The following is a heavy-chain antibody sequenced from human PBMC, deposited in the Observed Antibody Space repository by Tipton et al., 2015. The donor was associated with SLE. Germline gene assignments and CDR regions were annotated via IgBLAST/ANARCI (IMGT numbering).Heavy chain of an antibody. J-gene: IGHJ6*03. CDR1: GGSINSDSYY. Sequence: TLSLTCTVSGGSINSDSYYWGWIRQSPGKGLERIGSLYYTGSTYYNPSLKSRLTISLDTPKNQFSLKLSSVTAADTAVYYCASVSSSSEGDYYYYMDVWGKGTTVTVSS. D-gene: IGHD6-6*01. CDR2: LYYTGST. CDR3: ASVSSSSEGDYYYYMDV. V-gene: IGHV4-39*07.